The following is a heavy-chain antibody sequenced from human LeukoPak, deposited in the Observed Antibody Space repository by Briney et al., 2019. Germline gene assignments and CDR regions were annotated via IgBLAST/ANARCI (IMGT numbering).Heavy chain of an antibody. CDR1: GFTFSDAW. V-gene: IGHV3-15*01. D-gene: IGHD2-15*01. Sequence: GGALRLSCAASGFTFSDAWMTWVRQAPGKGLEWVGRIKSKTNGGTTDYAAPVKGRFTISRDDSKNTLYFEMNSLKTEDTAIYYCSALGYPQYFHHWGQGTLVTVSS. CDR3: SALGYPQYFHH. CDR2: IKSKTNGGTT. J-gene: IGHJ4*02.